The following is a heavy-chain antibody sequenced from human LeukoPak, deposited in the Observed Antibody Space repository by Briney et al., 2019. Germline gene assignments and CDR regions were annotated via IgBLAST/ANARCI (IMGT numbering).Heavy chain of an antibody. D-gene: IGHD3-22*01. V-gene: IGHV1-24*01. CDR2: FDPEDGET. CDR1: GYTFTSYY. CDR3: ATNHYYDSSGYYHNWFDP. J-gene: IGHJ5*02. Sequence: ASVKVSCKASGYTFTSYYMHWVRQAPGKGLEWMGGFDPEDGETIYAQKFQGRVTMTEDTSTDTAYMELSSLRPEDTAVYYCATNHYYDSSGYYHNWFDPWGQGTLVTVSS.